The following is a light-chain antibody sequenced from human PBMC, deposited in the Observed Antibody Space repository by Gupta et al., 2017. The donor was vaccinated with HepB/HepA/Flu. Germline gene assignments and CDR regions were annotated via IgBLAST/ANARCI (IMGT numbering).Light chain of an antibody. Sequence: SSELTQDPAVSVALGPRVRITCQGDSRRSYYASWYQQKPGQAPILVIYGKNNRPSGIPDRFSGSRSGNTASLTITGAQAEDEADYYCNSRDSSGNHVVFGGGTKLTVL. V-gene: IGLV3-19*01. CDR1: SRRSYY. J-gene: IGLJ2*01. CDR2: GKN. CDR3: NSRDSSGNHVV.